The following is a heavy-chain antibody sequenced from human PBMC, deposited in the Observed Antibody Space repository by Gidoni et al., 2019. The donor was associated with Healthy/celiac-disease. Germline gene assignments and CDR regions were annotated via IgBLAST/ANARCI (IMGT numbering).Heavy chain of an antibody. V-gene: IGHV5-10-1*03. J-gene: IGHJ4*02. CDR3: ARQAGAWIQLWFLSDFDY. CDR1: GYSFTSYW. CDR2: IDPSDSYT. Sequence: EVQLVQSGAEVKKPGESLRISCKGSGYSFTSYWISWVRQMPGKGLEWMGRIDPSDSYTNYSPSFQGHVTISADKSISTAYLQWSSLKASDTAMYYCARQAGAWIQLWFLSDFDYWGQGTLVTVSS. D-gene: IGHD5-18*01.